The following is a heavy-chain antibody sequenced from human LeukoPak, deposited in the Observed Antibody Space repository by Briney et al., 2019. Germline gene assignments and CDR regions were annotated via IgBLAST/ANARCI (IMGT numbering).Heavy chain of an antibody. D-gene: IGHD3-22*01. CDR1: GGTFSSYA. V-gene: IGHV1-69*05. Sequence: GSSVKVSCKASGGTFSSYAISWVRQAPGQGLEWMGRIIPIFGTANYAQKFQGRVTITTDESTSTAYMELSSLRSEDTAVYYCARDAYDSSGYSAPLDYWGQGTLVTVSS. J-gene: IGHJ4*02. CDR2: IIPIFGTA. CDR3: ARDAYDSSGYSAPLDY.